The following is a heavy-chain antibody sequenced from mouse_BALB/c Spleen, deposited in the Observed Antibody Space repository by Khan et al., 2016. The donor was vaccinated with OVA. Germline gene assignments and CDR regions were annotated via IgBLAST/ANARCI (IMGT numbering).Heavy chain of an antibody. Sequence: QVQLQQSGAELARPGASVKMSCKASGYTFTSYTIHWIKVRPGQGLEWIGFINPSNGYTNYNQKFKDKATLTADKSSTPVHMQLSSLTSDDSAVYNGVRDGAYHRNDGWFAYWGQGTLVTVSA. J-gene: IGHJ3*01. CDR2: INPSNGYT. CDR3: VRDGAYHRNDGWFAY. D-gene: IGHD2-14*01. V-gene: IGHV1-4*01. CDR1: GYTFTSYT.